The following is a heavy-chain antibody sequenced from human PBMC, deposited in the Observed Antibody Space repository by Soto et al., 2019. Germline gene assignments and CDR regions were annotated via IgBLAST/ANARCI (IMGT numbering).Heavy chain of an antibody. CDR1: GFSFSNYA. D-gene: IGHD3-16*02. CDR3: ATVRGYRQDFDAIDI. Sequence: QVQLVESGGGVVQPGRSLRLSCAASGFSFSNYAMHWVRQAPGKGRGWVAVISYDGSNKYYADSVKGRFTISRDNSKNTLYLQMNNLRTQDTAVYYCATVRGYRQDFDAIDISGQGTMVTVSS. J-gene: IGHJ3*02. V-gene: IGHV3-30-3*01. CDR2: ISYDGSNK.